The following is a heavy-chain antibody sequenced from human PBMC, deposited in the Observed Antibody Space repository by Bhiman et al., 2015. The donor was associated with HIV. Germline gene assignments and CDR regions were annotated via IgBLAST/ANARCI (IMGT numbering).Heavy chain of an antibody. CDR3: ARDLQIAIAVAGSFDY. D-gene: IGHD6-19*01. CDR1: GFTFSSYS. J-gene: IGHJ4*02. CDR2: ISSSSSTI. V-gene: IGHV3-48*01. Sequence: EVQLVESGGGLVQPGGSLRLSCAASGFTFSSYSMNWVRQAPGKGLEWVSYISSSSSTIYYADSVKGRFTISRDNAKNSLYLQMNSLRAEDTAVYYCARDLQIAIAVAGSFDYWGQGTLVTSPQ.